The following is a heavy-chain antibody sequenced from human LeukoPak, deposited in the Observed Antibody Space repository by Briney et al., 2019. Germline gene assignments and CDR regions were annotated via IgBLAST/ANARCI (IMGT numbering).Heavy chain of an antibody. Sequence: GGSLRLSCAASGFTFSSYAMHWVRQAPGKGLEWVSVIYSGGSTYYADSVKGRFTISRDNSKNTLYLQMNSLRAEDTAVYYCASQTRNWGQGTLVTVSS. V-gene: IGHV3-66*04. CDR2: IYSGGST. CDR1: GFTFSSYA. J-gene: IGHJ4*02. CDR3: ASQTRN. D-gene: IGHD1-14*01.